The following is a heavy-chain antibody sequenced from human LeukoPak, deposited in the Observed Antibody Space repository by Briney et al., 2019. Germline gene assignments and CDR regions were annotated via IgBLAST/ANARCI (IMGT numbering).Heavy chain of an antibody. V-gene: IGHV5-51*01. D-gene: IGHD6-19*01. CDR3: ASPGYSSGWSLDY. Sequence: GESLKISFKGSGYSFTSYWIGWVRQMPGKGLEWMGIIYPGDSDTRYSPSFQGQVTISADKSIGTAYLQWSSLKASDTAMYYCASPGYSSGWSLDYWGQGTLVTVSS. CDR1: GYSFTSYW. J-gene: IGHJ4*02. CDR2: IYPGDSDT.